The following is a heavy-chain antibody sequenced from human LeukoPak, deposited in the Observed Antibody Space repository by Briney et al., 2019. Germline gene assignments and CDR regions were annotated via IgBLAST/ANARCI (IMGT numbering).Heavy chain of an antibody. CDR3: ARAVVVVANRWFDP. Sequence: ASVKVSCKASGYTFIGYYIHWVRQAPGQGLECMGWINPNSGGTNYAQKFQGRVTMTRDTSISTAYMELSRLRSDDTAVYYCARAVVVVANRWFDPWGQGTLVTVSS. D-gene: IGHD2-15*01. CDR1: GYTFIGYY. J-gene: IGHJ5*02. V-gene: IGHV1-2*02. CDR2: INPNSGGT.